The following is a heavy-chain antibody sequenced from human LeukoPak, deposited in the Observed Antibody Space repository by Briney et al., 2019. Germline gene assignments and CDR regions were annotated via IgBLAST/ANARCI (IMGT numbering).Heavy chain of an antibody. D-gene: IGHD3-22*01. V-gene: IGHV3-30*18. CDR2: TSYDGSYI. J-gene: IGHJ5*02. Sequence: PGRSLRLSCVASGFTFSNYGMHWVRQAPGKGLEWVAVTSYDGSYIYYADSVKGRFTISRDNSKNTLYLQMNSLRAEDTAVYFLAKKSLGPRVSPPTFYDSSGYYGRFDTWGQGTLVTVSS. CDR1: GFTFSNYG. CDR3: AKKSLGPRVSPPTFYDSSGYYGRFDT.